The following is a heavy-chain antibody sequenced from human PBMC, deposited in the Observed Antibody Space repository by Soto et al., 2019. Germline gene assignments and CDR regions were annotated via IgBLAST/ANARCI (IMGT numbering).Heavy chain of an antibody. CDR3: ASEVAAAQLDV. V-gene: IGHV4-34*01. J-gene: IGHJ4*02. D-gene: IGHD6-13*01. CDR1: GGSFSGYY. CDR2: INHSGST. Sequence: SETLSLTCAVYGGSFSGYYWSWIRQPPGKGLEWIGEINHSGSTNYNPSLKSRVTISVDTSKNQFSLKLSSVTAADTAVYYCASEVAAAQLDVWGQGTLVTVSS.